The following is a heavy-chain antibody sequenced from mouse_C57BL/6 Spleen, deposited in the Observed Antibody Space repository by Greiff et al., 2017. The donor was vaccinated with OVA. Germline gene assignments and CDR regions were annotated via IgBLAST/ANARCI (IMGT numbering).Heavy chain of an antibody. CDR2: ISYDGSN. CDR1: GYSITSGYY. J-gene: IGHJ2*01. Sequence: ESGPGLVKPSQSLSLTCSVTGYSITSGYYWNWIRQSPGNKLEWMGYISYDGSNNYNPSLKNRISITRDPSKNQFFLKLNSVTTEDTATYYCARGAYYSNSYYFDYWGQGTTLTVSS. CDR3: ARGAYYSNSYYFDY. D-gene: IGHD2-5*01. V-gene: IGHV3-6*01.